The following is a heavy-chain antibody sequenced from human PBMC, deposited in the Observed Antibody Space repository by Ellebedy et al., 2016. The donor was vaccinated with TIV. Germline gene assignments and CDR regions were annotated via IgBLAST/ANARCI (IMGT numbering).Heavy chain of an antibody. CDR3: TTPLVDDKDDDAFDI. J-gene: IGHJ3*02. D-gene: IGHD2-8*01. Sequence: WIRQAPGKGLEWVGRIKRKTDGGTTDYAAPVKGRFTISRDDSKNTLYLQMNSLKTEDTAVYYCTTPLVDDKDDDAFDIWGQGTMVTVSS. CDR2: IKRKTDGGTT. V-gene: IGHV3-15*01.